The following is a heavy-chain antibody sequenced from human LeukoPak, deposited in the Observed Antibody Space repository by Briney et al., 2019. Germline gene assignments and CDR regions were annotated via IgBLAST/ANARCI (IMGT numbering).Heavy chain of an antibody. J-gene: IGHJ4*02. CDR1: GFTFSSYW. CDR2: INSDGSST. CDR3: ARPYCSTTSCYYYFDY. Sequence: SGGSLRLSCAASGFTFSSYWMHWVRQAPGKGLVWVSRINSDGSSTSYADSVKGRLTISRDNAKNTLYLQMNSLRAEDTAVYYCARPYCSTTSCYYYFDYWGRGTLVTVSS. V-gene: IGHV3-74*01. D-gene: IGHD2-2*01.